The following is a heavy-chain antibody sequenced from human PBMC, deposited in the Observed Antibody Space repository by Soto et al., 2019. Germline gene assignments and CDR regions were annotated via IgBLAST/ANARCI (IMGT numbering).Heavy chain of an antibody. Sequence: EVQLVESGGGLIQPGGSLRLSCAASGLTVSSNYMNWVRQAPGKGLEWVSLIYTGGGTYYADSVKGRFTVSRDNFKNTLYLQMNSLRAEDTAVYYCARMGQWRVPGDYYYGMDVWGQGTSVTVSS. D-gene: IGHD6-19*01. CDR1: GLTVSSNY. CDR2: IYTGGGT. J-gene: IGHJ6*02. CDR3: ARMGQWRVPGDYYYGMDV. V-gene: IGHV3-53*01.